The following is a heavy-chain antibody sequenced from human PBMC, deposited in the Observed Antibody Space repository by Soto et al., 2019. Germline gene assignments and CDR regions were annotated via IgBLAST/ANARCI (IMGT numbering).Heavy chain of an antibody. V-gene: IGHV3-30-3*01. D-gene: IGHD1-1*01. CDR3: ARGLERRGSAGFDP. Sequence: GGSLSLSCAASGFTFSSYAMHWVRQAPGKGLEWVAVISYDGSNKYYADSVKGRFTISRDNSKNTLYLQMNSPRAEDTAVHYCARGLERRGSAGFDPWGQGTPVTVSS. CDR1: GFTFSSYA. J-gene: IGHJ5*02. CDR2: ISYDGSNK.